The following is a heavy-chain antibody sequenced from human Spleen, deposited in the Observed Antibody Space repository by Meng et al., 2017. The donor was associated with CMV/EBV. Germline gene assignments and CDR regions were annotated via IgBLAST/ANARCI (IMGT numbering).Heavy chain of an antibody. CDR2: IYYSGST. J-gene: IGHJ4*02. V-gene: IGHV4-39*01. Sequence: GSLRLSCTVSGDSITSSSYYWGWIRQPPGKGLEWIGSIYYSGSTYYNPSLKSRVTISVDTSKNQFSLKLSSVTAADTAVYYCARQIAARPDYWGQGTLVTVSS. CDR1: GDSITSSSYY. CDR3: ARQIAARPDY. D-gene: IGHD6-6*01.